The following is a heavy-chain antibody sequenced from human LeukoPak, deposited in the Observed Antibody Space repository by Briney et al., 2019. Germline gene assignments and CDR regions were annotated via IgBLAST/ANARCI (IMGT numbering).Heavy chain of an antibody. CDR2: ISSSSSYI. D-gene: IGHD2-15*01. CDR1: GFTFSSYS. J-gene: IGHJ6*02. V-gene: IGHV3-21*01. CDR3: ARDTVYCSGGSCYAFYYYYGMDV. Sequence: GGSLRLSCAASGFTFSSYSMNWVRQAPGKGLEWVSSISSSSSYIYYADSVKGRFTISRDNAKNSLYLQMNSLRAEDTAVYYCARDTVYCSGGSCYAFYYYYGMDVWGQGTTVTVSS.